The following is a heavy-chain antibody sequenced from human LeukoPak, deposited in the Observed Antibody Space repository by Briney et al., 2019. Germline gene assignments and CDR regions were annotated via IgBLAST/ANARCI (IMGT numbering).Heavy chain of an antibody. Sequence: SQTLSLTCTVSSGSISSGSYYWSWIRQPAGKGLEWIGRIYTSGSTNYNPSLKSRVTISVDTSKNQFSLKLSSVTAADTAVYYCARYGYNYDFDYWGQGTLVTVSS. CDR2: IYTSGST. D-gene: IGHD5-24*01. CDR1: SGSISSGSYY. CDR3: ARYGYNYDFDY. V-gene: IGHV4-61*02. J-gene: IGHJ4*02.